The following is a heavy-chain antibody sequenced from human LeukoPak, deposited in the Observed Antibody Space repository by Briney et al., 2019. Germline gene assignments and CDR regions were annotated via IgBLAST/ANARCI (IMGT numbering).Heavy chain of an antibody. CDR1: GFTFDDYA. CDR2: ISWNSGSI. D-gene: IGHD3-10*01. CDR3: AKDIFTMVRGVVDY. J-gene: IGHJ4*02. V-gene: IGHV3-9*01. Sequence: GGSLRLSCAASGFTFDDYAMHWVRQAPGKGLEWVSGISWNSGSIGYADSVKGRFTISRDNAKNSLYLQMNSLRAEDTALYYCAKDIFTMVRGVVDYWGQGTLVTVSS.